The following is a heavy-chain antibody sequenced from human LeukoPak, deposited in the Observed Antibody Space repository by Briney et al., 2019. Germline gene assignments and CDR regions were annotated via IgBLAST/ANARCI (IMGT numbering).Heavy chain of an antibody. CDR3: AKEGIYCSSTSCIDY. J-gene: IGHJ4*02. Sequence: PGGSLRLSCAASGFTFSSYAMSWVRQAPGKGLEWVSAISGSGGSTYYADSVKGRFTISRDNSKNTLYLQMNSLRAEDTAVYYRAKEGIYCSSTSCIDYWGQGTLVTVSS. CDR2: ISGSGGST. V-gene: IGHV3-23*01. D-gene: IGHD2-2*01. CDR1: GFTFSSYA.